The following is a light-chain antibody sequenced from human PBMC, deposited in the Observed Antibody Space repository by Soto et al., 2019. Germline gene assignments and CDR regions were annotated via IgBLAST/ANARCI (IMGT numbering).Light chain of an antibody. CDR2: AAS. CDR1: QNIRTY. V-gene: IGKV1-39*01. CDR3: QQSDSTPYN. Sequence: DIQMTQSPSSLSASVGDRVTITCRASQNIRTYLNLYQQTPGRAPKLLIYAASTLQSGVLSRFSGSGSWTDFTLTINSLQPEDFATYYYCQQSDSTPYNFGQGTKLDVK. J-gene: IGKJ2*01.